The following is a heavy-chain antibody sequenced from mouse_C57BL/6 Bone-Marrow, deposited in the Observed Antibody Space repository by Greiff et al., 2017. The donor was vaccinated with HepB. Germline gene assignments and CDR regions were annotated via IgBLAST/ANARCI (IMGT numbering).Heavy chain of an antibody. CDR2: ISNGGGST. CDR3: ARDGYYPY. V-gene: IGHV5-12*01. Sequence: EVMLVESGGGLVQPGGSLKLSCAASGFTFSDYYMYWVRQTPEKRLEWVAYISNGGGSTYYPDTVKGRFTISRDNAKNTLYLQMSRLKSEDTAMYYCARDGYYPYWGQGTTLTVSS. J-gene: IGHJ2*01. D-gene: IGHD2-3*01. CDR1: GFTFSDYY.